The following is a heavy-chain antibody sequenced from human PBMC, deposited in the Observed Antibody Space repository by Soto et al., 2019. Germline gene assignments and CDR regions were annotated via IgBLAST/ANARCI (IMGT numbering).Heavy chain of an antibody. CDR3: ARAINYDYGVRSYFDY. V-gene: IGHV3-11*01. Sequence: PVGSLRLSCAASGFTFSDYYMSWIRQAPGKGLEWVSYISSSGSTIYYADSVKGRFTISRDNAKNSLYLQMNSLRAEDTAVYYCARAINYDYGVRSYFDYWGQGTLVTVSS. CDR1: GFTFSDYY. CDR2: ISSSGSTI. D-gene: IGHD4-17*01. J-gene: IGHJ4*03.